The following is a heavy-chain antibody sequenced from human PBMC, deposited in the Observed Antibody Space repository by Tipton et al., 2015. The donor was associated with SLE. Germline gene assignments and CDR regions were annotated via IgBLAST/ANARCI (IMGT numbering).Heavy chain of an antibody. V-gene: IGHV3-7*01. D-gene: IGHD3-22*01. Sequence: WVRQAPGKGLEWVANIKEDGGEKSYVDSVKGRFTISRDNAKNSLYLQMNSLRGEDTAVYNCARGDYYDSSGFFTGYYGMDVWGQGTTVTVSS. CDR3: ARGDYYDSSGFFTGYYGMDV. J-gene: IGHJ6*02. CDR2: IKEDGGEK.